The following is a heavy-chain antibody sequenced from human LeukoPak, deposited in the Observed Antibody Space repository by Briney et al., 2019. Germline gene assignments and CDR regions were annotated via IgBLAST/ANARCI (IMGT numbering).Heavy chain of an antibody. J-gene: IGHJ4*02. CDR1: GFTFSSYG. D-gene: IGHD3-10*01. V-gene: IGHV3-23*01. CDR3: AKDRHAMVRGVMYPIDY. CDR2: ISGSGGST. Sequence: GGSLRLSCAASGFTFSSYGMSWVRQAPGKGLEWVSAISGSGGSTYYADSVKGRFTISRDNSKNTLYLQMNSLRAEDTAVYYCAKDRHAMVRGVMYPIDYWGQGTLVTVSS.